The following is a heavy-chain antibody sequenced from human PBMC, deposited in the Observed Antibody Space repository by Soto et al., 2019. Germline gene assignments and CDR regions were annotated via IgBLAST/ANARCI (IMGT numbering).Heavy chain of an antibody. Sequence: QVQLVQSGAEVKRPGSSVKVSGKASGDTFNFYSINWVRQAPGLGLEWMGRVNPILSMSNYAQRFQGRVTMTADKSTSTAYMELSGLRSEDTAIYYCATSYGSGYRDFDFWGQGALVTVSS. CDR1: GDTFNFYS. V-gene: IGHV1-69*04. J-gene: IGHJ4*02. CDR3: ATSYGSGYRDFDF. D-gene: IGHD3-10*01. CDR2: VNPILSMS.